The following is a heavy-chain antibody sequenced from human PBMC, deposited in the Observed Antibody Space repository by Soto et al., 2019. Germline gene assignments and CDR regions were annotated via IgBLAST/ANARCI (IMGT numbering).Heavy chain of an antibody. V-gene: IGHV1-2*02. D-gene: IGHD3-22*01. CDR2: INPNSGGT. CDR3: ARGDFDRSGNYNAGWFAP. J-gene: IGHJ5*02. CDR1: GYTFTAYY. Sequence: QVQLVQSGAEVKKPGASVKVSCQASGYTFTAYYMHWLRQAPGQGLEWMGWINPNSGGTNYAQRFQGRVTVTNDTSISTTYMELSSLGSDDTAVYYCARGDFDRSGNYNAGWFAPWGQGTLVTVSS.